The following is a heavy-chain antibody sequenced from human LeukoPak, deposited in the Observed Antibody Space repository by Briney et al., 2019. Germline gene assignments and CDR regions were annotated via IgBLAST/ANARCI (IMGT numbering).Heavy chain of an antibody. CDR3: ARDPSIRVDSGSYFDY. V-gene: IGHV3-30*01. J-gene: IGHJ4*02. CDR2: ISYDGSNK. Sequence: GGSLRLSCAASGFTFSSYAMHWVRQAPGKGLEWVAVISYDGSNKYYADSVKGRFTISRDNSKNTLYLQMNSLRAEDTAEYYCARDPSIRVDSGSYFDYWGQGTLVTVSS. D-gene: IGHD1-26*01. CDR1: GFTFSSYA.